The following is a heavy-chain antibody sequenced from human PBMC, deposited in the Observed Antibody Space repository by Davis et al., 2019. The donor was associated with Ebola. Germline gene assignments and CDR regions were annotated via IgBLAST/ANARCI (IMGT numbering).Heavy chain of an antibody. V-gene: IGHV3-30-3*01. D-gene: IGHD3-22*01. CDR2: ISYDGSNK. CDR1: GFTFSSYA. J-gene: IGHJ4*02. CDR3: ARGTPAPLDYYDSSGYSPDFDY. Sequence: PGGSLRLSCAASGFTFSSYAMHWVRQAPGKGLEWVAVISYDGSNKYYADSVKGRFTISRDNSKNTLYLQMNSLRAEDTAVYYCARGTPAPLDYYDSSGYSPDFDYWGQGTLVTVSS.